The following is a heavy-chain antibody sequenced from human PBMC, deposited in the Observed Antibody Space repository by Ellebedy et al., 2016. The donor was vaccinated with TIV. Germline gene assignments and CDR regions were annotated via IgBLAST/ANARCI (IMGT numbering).Heavy chain of an antibody. CDR2: ISSNGDYI. J-gene: IGHJ6*02. CDR1: GFTFSTYR. V-gene: IGHV3-21*01. Sequence: GESLKISCAASGFTFSTYRMNWVRQAPGKGLEWVSSISSNGDYIYYADSVKGRFTISRDNAKNSLYLQVDSLRAEDTAVYYCARCIVAYYFGMDVWGQGTTVTVSS. CDR3: ARCIVAYYFGMDV. D-gene: IGHD2-15*01.